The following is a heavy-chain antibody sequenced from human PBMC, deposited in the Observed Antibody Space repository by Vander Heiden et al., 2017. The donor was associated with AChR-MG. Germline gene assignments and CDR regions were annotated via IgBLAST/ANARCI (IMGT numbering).Heavy chain of an antibody. D-gene: IGHD3-10*01. CDR2: ISGSGGST. J-gene: IGHJ4*02. CDR3: AKKMVRGGGAGPSEFDY. Sequence: EVQLLESGGGWVQPGGPRRLPCAASGFTFSSYAMGWGRQGPGKGLEWVSAISGSGGSTYYADSVKGRFTISRDNSKNTLYLQMNSLRAEDTAVYYCAKKMVRGGGAGPSEFDYWGQGTLVTVSS. V-gene: IGHV3-23*01. CDR1: GFTFSSYA.